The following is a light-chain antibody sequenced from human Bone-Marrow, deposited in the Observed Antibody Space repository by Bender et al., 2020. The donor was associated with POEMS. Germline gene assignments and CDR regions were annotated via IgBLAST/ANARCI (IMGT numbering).Light chain of an antibody. V-gene: IGLV2-14*02. CDR2: EVS. J-gene: IGLJ1*01. Sequence: QSALTQPASVSGSPGQSITISCAGTSSDVGSYDLVSWYQQHPGKAPKLIIYEVSKRPSGVPDRFSGSKSGNTASLTVSGLQAEDEADYYCSSFAGTPTVFGPGTRVTVL. CDR3: SSFAGTPTV. CDR1: SSDVGSYDL.